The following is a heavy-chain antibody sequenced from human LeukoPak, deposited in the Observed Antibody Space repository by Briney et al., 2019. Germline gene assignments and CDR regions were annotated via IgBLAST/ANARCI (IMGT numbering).Heavy chain of an antibody. CDR1: GFTVNNDY. Sequence: PGGSLRLSCAASGFTVNNDYMSWVRQAPGKGLEWVSVIYSGGSTKYADSVKGRFTISRDNSKNTLYLQMNSLRAEDTAVYYCATTTPARDYGDYVGAFDIWGQGTMVTVSS. CDR2: IYSGGST. D-gene: IGHD4-17*01. V-gene: IGHV3-66*01. J-gene: IGHJ3*02. CDR3: ATTTPARDYGDYVGAFDI.